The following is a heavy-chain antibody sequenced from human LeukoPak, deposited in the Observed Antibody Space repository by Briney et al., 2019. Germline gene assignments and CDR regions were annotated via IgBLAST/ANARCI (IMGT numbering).Heavy chain of an antibody. D-gene: IGHD3-3*01. CDR3: ARVAGPAYYDFWSGYTGYGMDV. Sequence: SETMSLTSAVYGGSFSGYYWSWHRPPPGKGLDWFKEINHSGSTNYNPSLKSRVTVSVDTSKNQFSLKLSSVTAADTAVYYCARVAGPAYYDFWSGYTGYGMDVWGQGTTVTVSS. CDR2: INHSGST. V-gene: IGHV4-34*01. J-gene: IGHJ6*02. CDR1: GGSFSGYY.